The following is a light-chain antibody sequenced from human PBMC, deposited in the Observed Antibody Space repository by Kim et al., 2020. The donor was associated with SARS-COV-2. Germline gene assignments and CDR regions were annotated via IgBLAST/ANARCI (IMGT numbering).Light chain of an antibody. J-gene: IGLJ2*01. CDR3: SSYAGSNNLV. CDR2: EVS. V-gene: IGLV2-8*01. Sequence: GRAVTSSCTGTSSDVGGYNYDAWYQQHPGKAPKLMIYEVSKRPSGVPDRFSGSKSGNTASLTVSGLQAEDEADYYCSSYAGSNNLVFGGGTQLTVL. CDR1: SSDVGGYNY.